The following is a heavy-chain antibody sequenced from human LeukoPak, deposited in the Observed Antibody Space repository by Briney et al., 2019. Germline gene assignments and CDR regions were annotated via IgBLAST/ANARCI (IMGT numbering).Heavy chain of an antibody. Sequence: GESLKISFQGSGYSFTSYWIGWVRPVPGKGLEYMGIIYPGDSDTRYSPSFQGQVTISADKSISTAYLQWSSLKASDTAMYYCATLVGYGSFFDYWGQGTLVTVSS. D-gene: IGHD3-10*01. V-gene: IGHV5-51*01. CDR1: GYSFTSYW. J-gene: IGHJ4*02. CDR2: IYPGDSDT. CDR3: ATLVGYGSFFDY.